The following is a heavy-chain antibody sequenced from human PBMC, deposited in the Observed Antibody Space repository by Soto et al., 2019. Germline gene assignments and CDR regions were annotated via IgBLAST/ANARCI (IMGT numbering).Heavy chain of an antibody. CDR2: IIPRFGTA. V-gene: IGHV1-69*06. CDR3: GIDVSSSGWFSKYNWVDP. J-gene: IGHJ5*02. D-gene: IGHD6-19*01. CDR1: GGTFSSYA. Sequence: QVQLVQSGAEVNKPGSSVKVSCKAYGGTFSSYAISWVRQSPGQGLALMGGIIPRFGTANYAQKFHGSVTVNAVKSTITADLEVSRLSSEDTAVYFCGIDVSSSGWFSKYNWVDPWGQGTLVPFS.